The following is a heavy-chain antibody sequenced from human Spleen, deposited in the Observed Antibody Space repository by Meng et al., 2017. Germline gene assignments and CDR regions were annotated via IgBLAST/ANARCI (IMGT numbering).Heavy chain of an antibody. J-gene: IGHJ4*02. Sequence: GESLKISCRTSGFTFTNYGMGWVRQAPGKGLEWVATISNNGDTHYADSMTGRFIISRDDSRNTLYLHVRSLRSDDTAVYYCAKWQKESPTNYNDYWGQGTLVTVSS. CDR3: AKWQKESPTNYNDY. V-gene: IGHV3-23*01. D-gene: IGHD3-10*01. CDR2: ISNNGDT. CDR1: GFTFTNYG.